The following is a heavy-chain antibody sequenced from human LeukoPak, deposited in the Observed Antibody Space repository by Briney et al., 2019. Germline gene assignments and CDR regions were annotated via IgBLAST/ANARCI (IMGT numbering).Heavy chain of an antibody. D-gene: IGHD6-19*01. CDR3: ATALAVAGRGLSR. CDR1: GGTFSSYA. J-gene: IGHJ4*02. V-gene: IGHV1-2*02. Sequence: ASVKVSCKASGGTFSSYAISWVRQAPGQGLEWMGWINPNSGGTNYAQKFQGRVTMTRDTSISTAYMELNRLRSDDTAVYSCATALAVAGRGLSRWGQGTLVTVSS. CDR2: INPNSGGT.